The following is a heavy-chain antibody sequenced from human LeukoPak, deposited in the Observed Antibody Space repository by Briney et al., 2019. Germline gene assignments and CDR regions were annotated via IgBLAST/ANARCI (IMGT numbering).Heavy chain of an antibody. CDR2: INPSGGST. V-gene: IGHV1-46*01. D-gene: IGHD1-26*01. CDR1: GYTFTSYF. CDR3: ARDSGSYADY. J-gene: IGHJ4*02. Sequence: ASVKVSCKASGYTFTSYFIHWVRQAPGQGLEWMGMINPSGGSTSYAQKFQGRVTMTRDTSTSTVYMELSSLRSEETAVYYCARDSGSYADYWGQGTLVSVSS.